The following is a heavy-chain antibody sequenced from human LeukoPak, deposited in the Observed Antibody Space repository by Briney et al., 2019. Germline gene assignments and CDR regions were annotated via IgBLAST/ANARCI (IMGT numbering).Heavy chain of an antibody. CDR2: IYYSGST. J-gene: IGHJ3*02. V-gene: IGHV4-59*01. Sequence: SETLSLTCTVSGGSISSYYWSWIRQPPGKGLEWIAYIYYSGSTKYNPSLKSRVTISVDTSKNQFSLKLSSVTAADTAVYYCARHQRGHSDAFDIWGQGTMVTVSS. CDR3: ARHQRGHSDAFDI. CDR1: GGSISSYY. D-gene: IGHD4-23*01.